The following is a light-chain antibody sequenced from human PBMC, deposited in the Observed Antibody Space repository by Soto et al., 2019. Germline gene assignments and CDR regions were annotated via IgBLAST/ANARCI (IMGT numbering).Light chain of an antibody. CDR3: MQNAFWPHT. Sequence: VVVTQSPLSLPVTLGQPASISCRSSQSLLQSNGVTYLMWFHQRPGQSPRRLFYWVSNRDSGVPGRFTGSGAATDFTLNISRVEAEDVGVYYCMQNAFWPHTFGQGTKLEMK. J-gene: IGKJ2*01. V-gene: IGKV2-30*02. CDR2: WVS. CDR1: QSLLQSNGVTY.